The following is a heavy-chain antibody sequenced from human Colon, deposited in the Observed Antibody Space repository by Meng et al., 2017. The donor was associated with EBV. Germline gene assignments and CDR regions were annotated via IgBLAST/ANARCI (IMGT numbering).Heavy chain of an antibody. V-gene: IGHV4-39*07. J-gene: IGHJ4*02. CDR2: IFYSGNT. CDR3: ARERGGVTRGFDS. Sequence: LQLQESGQGLPKPSETLSLTCSVSGDSITTNGYYWGWIRQSPGKGLEWIGSIFYSGNTYFNPSLKTRVTISVDTSKNQFSLKLSSVTAADTAIYYCARERGGVTRGFDSWGQGALVTVSS. D-gene: IGHD3-16*01. CDR1: GDSITTNGYY.